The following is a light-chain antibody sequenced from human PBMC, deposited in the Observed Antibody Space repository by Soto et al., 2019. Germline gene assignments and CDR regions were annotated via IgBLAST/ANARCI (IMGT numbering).Light chain of an antibody. CDR1: QSVSSY. Sequence: EIVMTQSPATLSVSPGERATLSCRASQSVSSYLAGYQQKPGQAPSLLIYGASTRATGIPARFSGGGSGTEFTLTISSLQSEDFGVYYCQQYNNWTPETFGQGTKLEIK. CDR3: QQYNNWTPET. J-gene: IGKJ2*01. CDR2: GAS. V-gene: IGKV3-15*01.